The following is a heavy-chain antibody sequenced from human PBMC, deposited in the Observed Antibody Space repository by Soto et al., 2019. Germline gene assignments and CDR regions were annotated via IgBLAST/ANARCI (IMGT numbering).Heavy chain of an antibody. CDR1: GGSISSSNCY. V-gene: IGHV4-39*07. Sequence: SETLSLTCTVSGGSISSSNCYWGWIRQPPGKGLEWIGSIYYSGSTFYNPSLKIRVTISVDTSKNQFSLKLSSVTAADTAVYYCARDSPSGEYSGYDLSTDAFDIWGQGTMVTVSS. D-gene: IGHD5-12*01. CDR2: IYYSGST. CDR3: ARDSPSGEYSGYDLSTDAFDI. J-gene: IGHJ3*02.